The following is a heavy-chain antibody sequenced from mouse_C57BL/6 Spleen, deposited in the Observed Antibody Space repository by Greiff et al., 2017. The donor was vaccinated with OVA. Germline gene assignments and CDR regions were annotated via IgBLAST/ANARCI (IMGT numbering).Heavy chain of an antibody. D-gene: IGHD5-1*01. V-gene: IGHV5-4*01. CDR3: ARESTPFAY. CDR2: ISDGGSYT. CDR1: GFTFSSYA. J-gene: IGHJ3*01. Sequence: EVKLVESGGGLVKPGGSLKLSCAASGFTFSSYAMSWVRQTPEKRLEWVATISDGGSYTYYPDNVKGRFTISRDNAKNNLYLQMSHLKSEDTAMYYCARESTPFAYWGQGTLVTVSA.